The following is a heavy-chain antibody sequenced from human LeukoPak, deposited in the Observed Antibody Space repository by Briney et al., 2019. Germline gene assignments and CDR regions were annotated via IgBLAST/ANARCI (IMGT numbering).Heavy chain of an antibody. Sequence: ASVNVSCKASGYTFTSYGINWVRQAPGQGLEWMGWISAYNGNTNYAQKLQGRVTMTTDTSTSTAYMELRSLRSDDTAVYYCARGPGGRSGYYPLEDYYYYHYMDVWGKGTTVTVSS. CDR3: ARGPGGRSGYYPLEDYYYYHYMDV. V-gene: IGHV1-18*01. CDR2: ISAYNGNT. CDR1: GYTFTSYG. J-gene: IGHJ6*03. D-gene: IGHD3-22*01.